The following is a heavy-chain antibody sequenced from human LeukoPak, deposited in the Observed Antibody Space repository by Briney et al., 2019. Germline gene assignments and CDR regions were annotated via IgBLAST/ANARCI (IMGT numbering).Heavy chain of an antibody. D-gene: IGHD3-22*01. V-gene: IGHV4-59*08. CDR2: IHHSGST. Sequence: SETLSLTCGVYGGPFSDHYWSWIRQPPGKGLEWIGYIHHSGSTTYNPSLKSRVTMSIDMSKNQFSLKLTSVTAADTAVYYCARQSRYSDSSGYFSDDYWGQGTPVTVSS. J-gene: IGHJ4*02. CDR1: GGPFSDHY. CDR3: ARQSRYSDSSGYFSDDY.